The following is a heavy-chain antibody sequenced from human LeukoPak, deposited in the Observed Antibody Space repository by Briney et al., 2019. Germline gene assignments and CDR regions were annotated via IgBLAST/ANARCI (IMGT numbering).Heavy chain of an antibody. CDR1: EFTFSSYG. CDR2: IRYDGSAK. Sequence: GGSLRLSCAASEFTFSSYGMHWVRQAPGKGLEWVAFIRYDGSAKYYADSVKGRFTISRDNSKNTLYLQMNTLRAEDTAVYYCAKAGQNSGWFFDPWGQGTLVTVSS. D-gene: IGHD6-19*01. J-gene: IGHJ5*02. CDR3: AKAGQNSGWFFDP. V-gene: IGHV3-30*02.